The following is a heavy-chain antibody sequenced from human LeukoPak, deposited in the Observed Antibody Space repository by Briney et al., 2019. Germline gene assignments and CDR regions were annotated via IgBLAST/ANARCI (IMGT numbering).Heavy chain of an antibody. V-gene: IGHV1-2*02. CDR2: INPNSGGT. CDR3: ARVVVVPAAHFDY. Sequence: GASVKVSFKASGYTFTGYYMHWVRQAPGQGLEWMGWINPNSGGTNYAQKFQGRVTMTRDTSISTAYMELSRLRSDDTAVYYCARVVVVPAAHFDYWGQGTLVTVSS. D-gene: IGHD2-2*01. CDR1: GYTFTGYY. J-gene: IGHJ4*02.